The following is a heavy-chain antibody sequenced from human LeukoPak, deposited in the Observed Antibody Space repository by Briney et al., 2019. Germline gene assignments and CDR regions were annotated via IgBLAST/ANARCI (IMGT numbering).Heavy chain of an antibody. D-gene: IGHD2-15*01. Sequence: SQTLSLTCTVSGGSISSGGYYWSWIRQPPGKGLEWIGYIYYSGSTYYNPSLKSRVTISVDTSKNQFSLKLSSVTAADTAVYYCARDQRVAATPGDYYYYGMDVWGQGTTVTVSS. CDR3: ARDQRVAATPGDYYYYGMDV. CDR2: IYYSGST. CDR1: GGSISSGGYY. V-gene: IGHV4-30-4*01. J-gene: IGHJ6*02.